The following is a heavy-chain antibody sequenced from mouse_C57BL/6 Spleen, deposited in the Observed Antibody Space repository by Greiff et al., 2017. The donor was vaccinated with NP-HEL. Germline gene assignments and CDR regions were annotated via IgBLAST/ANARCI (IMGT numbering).Heavy chain of an antibody. D-gene: IGHD3-2*02. V-gene: IGHV1-52*01. Sequence: QVQLQQPGAELVRPGSSVKLSCKASGYTFTSYWMHWVKQRPIQGLEWIGNIDPSDSETHYNQKFKDKATLTVDKSSSTAYMQLSSLTSEDSAVYYCARAKPDSSGYGGFAYWGQGTLVTVSA. CDR1: GYTFTSYW. CDR3: ARAKPDSSGYGGFAY. CDR2: IDPSDSET. J-gene: IGHJ3*01.